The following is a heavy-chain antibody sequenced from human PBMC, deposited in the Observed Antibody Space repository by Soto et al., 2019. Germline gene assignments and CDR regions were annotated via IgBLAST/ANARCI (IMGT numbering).Heavy chain of an antibody. V-gene: IGHV3-9*01. J-gene: IGHJ4*02. CDR1: GFTFDDYA. D-gene: IGHD3-22*01. CDR2: ISWSSGSI. CDR3: AKEGFYDSTGYPSGTDFDY. Sequence: PGGSLRLSCAASGFTFDDYAMHWVRQAPGKGLEWVSGISWSSGSIGYADSVKGRFTISRDNAKNSLYLQMNSLRAEDTALYYCAKEGFYDSTGYPSGTDFDYWGQGTLVTVSS.